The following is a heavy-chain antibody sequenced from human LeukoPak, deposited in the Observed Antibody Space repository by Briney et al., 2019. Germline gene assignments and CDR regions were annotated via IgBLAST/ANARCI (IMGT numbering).Heavy chain of an antibody. Sequence: SSETLSLTCTVSGGSISNSSYYWGWIRQSPGKGLEWIGSMSYSGITYYNPSLRSRVTISVDTSKNQFFLRLSSVTAADTAMFHCARTTMVRGVLLWYFDLWGRGHLVTVSS. CDR1: GGSISNSSYY. J-gene: IGHJ2*01. D-gene: IGHD3-10*01. CDR2: MSYSGIT. CDR3: ARTTMVRGVLLWYFDL. V-gene: IGHV4-39*01.